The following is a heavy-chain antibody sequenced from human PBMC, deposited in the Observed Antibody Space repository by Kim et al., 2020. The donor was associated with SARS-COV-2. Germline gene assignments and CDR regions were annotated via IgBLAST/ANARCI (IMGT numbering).Heavy chain of an antibody. Sequence: SETLSLTCAVYGGSFSGYYWSWIRQPPGKGLEWIGEINHSGSTNYNPSLKSRVTISVDTSKNQFSLKLSSVTAAATAVYYCARAGFYYGSGGYYVSYFD. CDR2: INHSGST. D-gene: IGHD3-10*01. CDR1: GGSFSGYY. CDR3: ARAGFYYGSGGYYVSYFD. V-gene: IGHV4-34*01. J-gene: IGHJ4*01.